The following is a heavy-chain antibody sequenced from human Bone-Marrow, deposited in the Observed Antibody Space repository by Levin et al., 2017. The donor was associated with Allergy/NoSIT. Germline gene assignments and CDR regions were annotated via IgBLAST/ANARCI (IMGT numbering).Heavy chain of an antibody. J-gene: IGHJ6*02. CDR2: INPSGGST. CDR1: GYTFTSYY. D-gene: IGHD3-3*01. V-gene: IGHV1-46*01. Sequence: GASVKVSCKASGYTFTSYYMHWVRQAPGQGLEWMGIINPSGGSTSYAQKFQGRVTMTRDTSTSTVYMELSSLRSEDTAVYYCARGLSDGVLRFLEWLLPTNIYGMDVWGQGTTVTVSS. CDR3: ARGLSDGVLRFLEWLLPTNIYGMDV.